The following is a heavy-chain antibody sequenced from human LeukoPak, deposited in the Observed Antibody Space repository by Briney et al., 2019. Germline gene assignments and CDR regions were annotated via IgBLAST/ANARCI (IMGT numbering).Heavy chain of an antibody. V-gene: IGHV1-8*02. CDR3: ARRYGPTQFNY. CDR2: MNPNSGNT. Sequence: ASVKVSCKASGGTFSSYAISWVRQATGQGLEWMGWMNPNSGNTGYAQKFQGRVTMTRNTSISTAYMELSSLRSEDTAVYYCARRYGPTQFNYWGQGTLVTVSS. CDR1: GGTFSSYA. J-gene: IGHJ4*02. D-gene: IGHD1-1*01.